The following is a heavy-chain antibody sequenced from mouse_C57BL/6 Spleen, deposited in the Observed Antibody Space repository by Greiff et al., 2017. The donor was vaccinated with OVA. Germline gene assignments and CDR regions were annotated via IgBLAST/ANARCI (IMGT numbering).Heavy chain of an antibody. J-gene: IGHJ4*01. D-gene: IGHD2-4*01. CDR3: ARGAYDYETMGMDY. V-gene: IGHV1-54*01. CDR2: INPGSGGT. CDR1: GYAFTNYL. Sequence: VQLQQSGAELVRPGTSVKVSCKASGYAFTNYLIEWVKQRPGQGLEWIGVINPGSGGTNYNEKFKGKATMTAEQSSSTAYMQLSRLTSEDSAVYFCARGAYDYETMGMDYWGQGTSVTVSS.